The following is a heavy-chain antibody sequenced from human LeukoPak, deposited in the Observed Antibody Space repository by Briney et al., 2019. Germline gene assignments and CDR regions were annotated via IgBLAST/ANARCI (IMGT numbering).Heavy chain of an antibody. D-gene: IGHD4-17*01. CDR3: AKDHHGNGDYGLPDY. CDR2: ISSSSSYI. CDR1: GFTFSSYS. Sequence: PGGSLRLSCAASGFTFSSYSMNWVRQAPGKGLEWVSSISSSSSYIYYADSVKGRFTISRDNSKNTLYLQMNSLRAEDTAVYYCAKDHHGNGDYGLPDYWGQGTLVTVSS. V-gene: IGHV3-21*04. J-gene: IGHJ4*02.